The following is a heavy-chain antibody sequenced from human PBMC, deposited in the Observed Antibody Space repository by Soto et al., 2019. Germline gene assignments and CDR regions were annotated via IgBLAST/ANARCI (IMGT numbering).Heavy chain of an antibody. V-gene: IGHV3-74*01. CDR1: GFTFSSYW. J-gene: IGHJ4*02. Sequence: TGGSLRLSCAASGFTFSSYWIRWVRQAPGKWLVWVSPINTDVRSTSYADSVKGRFTISRDNAKNTLYLQMNSLRAEDTDVYYCARDRAVAAYFDYWGQGTLVTVSS. CDR2: INTDVRST. D-gene: IGHD6-19*01. CDR3: ARDRAVAAYFDY.